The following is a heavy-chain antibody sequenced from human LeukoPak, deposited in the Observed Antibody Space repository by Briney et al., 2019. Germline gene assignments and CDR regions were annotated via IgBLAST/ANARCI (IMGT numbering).Heavy chain of an antibody. D-gene: IGHD2-2*01. J-gene: IGHJ6*02. V-gene: IGHV1-69*13. CDR1: GGTFSSYA. Sequence: GASVKVSCKASGGTFSSYAISWVRQAPGQGLEWMGGIIPIFGTANYAQKFQGRVTITADESTSTAYMELSSLRSEDTAVYYCARFSSLEGGYCSSTSCSLDVWGQGTTVTVSS. CDR2: IIPIFGTA. CDR3: ARFSSLEGGYCSSTSCSLDV.